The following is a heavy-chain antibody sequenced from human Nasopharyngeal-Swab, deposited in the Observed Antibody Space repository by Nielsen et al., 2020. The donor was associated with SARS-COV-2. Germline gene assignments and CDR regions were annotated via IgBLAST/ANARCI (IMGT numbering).Heavy chain of an antibody. D-gene: IGHD2-2*01. J-gene: IGHJ6*02. V-gene: IGHV4-34*01. CDR2: INHCGGT. CDR1: CGSFRGYY. Sequence: SQTPSLPCSVLCGSFRGYYWSWIRQPPRQGLEWIGEINHCGGTNYNPSLNSRVTISVDTTKNQFSLKLSSVTAADTAVYYCARGDVVVPAAIYYYYYGMDVWGQGTTVTVSS. CDR3: ARGDVVVPAAIYYYYYGMDV.